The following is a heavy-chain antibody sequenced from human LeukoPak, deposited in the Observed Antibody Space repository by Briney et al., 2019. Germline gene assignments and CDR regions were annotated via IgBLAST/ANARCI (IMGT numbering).Heavy chain of an antibody. CDR3: ARDCRDGYNFEYFDY. CDR1: GGTFSSYT. Sequence: SVKVSCKASGGTFSSYTISWVRQAPGQGLEWMGRIIPILGIANYAQKFQGRVTITADKSTSTAYMELSSLRSEDTAVYYCARDCRDGYNFEYFDYWGQGTLVTVSS. CDR2: IIPILGIA. J-gene: IGHJ4*02. D-gene: IGHD5-24*01. V-gene: IGHV1-69*04.